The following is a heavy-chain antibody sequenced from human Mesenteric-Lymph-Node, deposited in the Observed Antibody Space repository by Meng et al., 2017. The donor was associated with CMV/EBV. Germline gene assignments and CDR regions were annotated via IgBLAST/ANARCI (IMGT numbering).Heavy chain of an antibody. V-gene: IGHV4-34*01. CDR2: INHSGST. D-gene: IGHD4-23*01. J-gene: IGHJ4*02. CDR3: ARHQRWLKSEGGFNY. Sequence: VQLQQWGAGLLKPSETLSLTCAVYGGSFSGYYWSWICQPPGKGLEWIGEINHSGSTNYNPSLKSRVTISVDTSKNQFSLKLSSVTAADTAVYYCARHQRWLKSEGGFNYWGQGTLVTVSS. CDR1: GGSFSGYY.